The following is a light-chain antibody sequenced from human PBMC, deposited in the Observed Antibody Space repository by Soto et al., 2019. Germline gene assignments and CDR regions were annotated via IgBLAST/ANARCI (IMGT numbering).Light chain of an antibody. CDR1: SIDVGSYNF. CDR2: EGS. J-gene: IGLJ3*02. CDR3: CSYTSSTAWV. Sequence: QSVLTQPASVSGSPGQSITISCTGTSIDVGSYNFVSWYQQHPGKAPNLMIYEGSKRPSAVSNRFSGSKSGNTASLTISGLQAEDEADYYCCSYTSSTAWVFGGWTKVTV. V-gene: IGLV2-23*01.